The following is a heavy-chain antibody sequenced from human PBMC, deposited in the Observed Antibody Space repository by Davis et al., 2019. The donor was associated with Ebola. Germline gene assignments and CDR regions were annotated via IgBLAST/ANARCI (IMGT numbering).Heavy chain of an antibody. V-gene: IGHV3-23*01. Sequence: PAGSLSLSCAASALTFSSYAMSCVRQAPGKGLEWVSAISGSGGSTYYADSVKGRFTISRDNSKNTLYLQMNSLRAEDTAVYYCAKRKGGPGSADVYHFDYWGQGTLVTVSS. D-gene: IGHD1-26*01. J-gene: IGHJ4*02. CDR1: ALTFSSYA. CDR2: ISGSGGST. CDR3: AKRKGGPGSADVYHFDY.